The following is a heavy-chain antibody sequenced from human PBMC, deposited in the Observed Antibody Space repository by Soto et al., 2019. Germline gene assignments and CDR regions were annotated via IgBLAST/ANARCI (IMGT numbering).Heavy chain of an antibody. CDR1: GDSISTYDYY. Sequence: SETLSLTCTVSGDSISTYDYYWSWFRQPPGGGLQWIGYIYYSGTTYYNPSLKSRVTLSMGTSKNQFSLRLSSVTAADTAVYYCARGIGVFDSWGQGTLVTVSS. CDR3: ARGIGVFDS. CDR2: IYYSGTT. D-gene: IGHD3-10*01. J-gene: IGHJ4*02. V-gene: IGHV4-30-4*01.